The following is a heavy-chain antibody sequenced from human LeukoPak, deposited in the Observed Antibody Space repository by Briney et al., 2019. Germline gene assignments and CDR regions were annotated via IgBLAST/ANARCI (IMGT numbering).Heavy chain of an antibody. D-gene: IGHD2-2*01. J-gene: IGHJ6*02. Sequence: GGSLRLSCAASGFTFSSYAMSWVRQAPGKGLEWVSTISGSGGSAYYPDSVKGRFTISRDNSKNTLYLQMNSLRAEDTAEYYCAKVAGYQPYYGMDVWGQETTVTVSS. V-gene: IGHV3-23*01. CDR3: AKVAGYQPYYGMDV. CDR1: GFTFSSYA. CDR2: ISGSGGSA.